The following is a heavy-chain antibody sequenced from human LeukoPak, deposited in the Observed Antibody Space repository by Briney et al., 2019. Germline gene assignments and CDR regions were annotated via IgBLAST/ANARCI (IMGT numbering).Heavy chain of an antibody. J-gene: IGHJ6*02. V-gene: IGHV3-21*01. CDR1: GFTFSSYS. D-gene: IGHD5-18*01. Sequence: GGSLRLSCAASGFTFSSYSMNRVRQAPGKGLEWVSSISSSSSYIYYADSVKGRFTISRDNAKNSLYLQMNSLRAEDTAVYYCARLGYSYGYYYYGMDVWGQGTTVTVSS. CDR3: ARLGYSYGYYYYGMDV. CDR2: ISSSSSYI.